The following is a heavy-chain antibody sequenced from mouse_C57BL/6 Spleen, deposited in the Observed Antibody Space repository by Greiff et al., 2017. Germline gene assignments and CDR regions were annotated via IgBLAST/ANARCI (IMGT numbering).Heavy chain of an antibody. CDR3: ARFPNYYGSSYYAMDY. CDR1: GYTFTSYW. CDR2: IDPSDSAT. D-gene: IGHD1-1*01. V-gene: IGHV1-52*01. Sequence: QVQLQQPGAELVRPGSSVKLSCKASGYTFTSYWLHWVKQRPIQGLEWIGNIDPSDSATHYNQQFNDKATLTVDNSSSTAYMQLSSLTSEDSAVYYCARFPNYYGSSYYAMDYWGQGTSGTVSS. J-gene: IGHJ4*01.